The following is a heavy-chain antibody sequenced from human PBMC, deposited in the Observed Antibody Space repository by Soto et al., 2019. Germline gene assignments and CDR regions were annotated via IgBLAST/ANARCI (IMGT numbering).Heavy chain of an antibody. V-gene: IGHV4-31*03. CDR1: GGSISSGGYY. D-gene: IGHD3-10*01. CDR2: IYYSGST. Sequence: SETLSLTCTVSGGSISSGGYYWSWIRQHPGKGLEWIGYIYYSGSTYYNPSLKSRVTISVDTSKNQFSLKLSSVTAADTAVYYCASITMVRGSYWGQGTLVTVSS. J-gene: IGHJ4*02. CDR3: ASITMVRGSY.